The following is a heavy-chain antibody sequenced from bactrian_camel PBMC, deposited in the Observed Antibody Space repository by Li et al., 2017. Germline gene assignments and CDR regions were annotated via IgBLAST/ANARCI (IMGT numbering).Heavy chain of an antibody. J-gene: IGHJ6*01. D-gene: IGHD6*01. CDR3: SLAMDDGGSSTVFAY. V-gene: IGHV3S63*01. CDR1: GFPFDDLS. CDR2: ITVSDGPT. Sequence: VQLVESGGGSVQAGETLSLSCTVSGFPFDDLSMGWYRQTPGSECEVVSTITVSDGPTYYAGSVEGRFTISRDNAKNTLYLQLNSLKSEDTATYYCSLAMDDGGSSTVFAYWGQGTQVTVS.